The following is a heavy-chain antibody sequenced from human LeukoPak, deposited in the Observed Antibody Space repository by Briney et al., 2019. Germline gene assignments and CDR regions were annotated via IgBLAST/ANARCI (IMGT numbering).Heavy chain of an antibody. CDR3: VNGGLDY. Sequence: SQTLSLTCAISGDSVSSNSAAWNWITQSPSRGLEWLGRTYYRSKWYNDYAVSVKSRITINPDTSKKQFSLELNSVTPEDTVVYYCVNGGLDYWGQGTLVTVSS. J-gene: IGHJ4*02. D-gene: IGHD3-16*01. CDR2: TYYRSKWYN. CDR1: GDSVSSNSAA. V-gene: IGHV6-1*01.